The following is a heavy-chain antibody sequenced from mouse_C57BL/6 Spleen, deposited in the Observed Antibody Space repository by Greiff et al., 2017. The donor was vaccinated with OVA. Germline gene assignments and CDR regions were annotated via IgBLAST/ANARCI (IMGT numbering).Heavy chain of an antibody. CDR3: ARSGSLRSHWYFDV. D-gene: IGHD1-1*01. V-gene: IGHV1-80*01. CDR2: IYPGDGDP. J-gene: IGHJ1*03. CDR1: GYAFSSYW. Sequence: QVQLQQSGAELVKPGASVKISCKASGYAFSSYWMHWVKQRPGKGLEWIGQIYPGDGDPNYNGKFKGKATLTADKSSSTAYMQLSSLTSEDSAVYFCARSGSLRSHWYFDVWGTGTTVTFSS.